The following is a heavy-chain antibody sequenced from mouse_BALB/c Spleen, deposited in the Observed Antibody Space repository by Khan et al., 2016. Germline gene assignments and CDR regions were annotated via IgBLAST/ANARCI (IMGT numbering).Heavy chain of an antibody. J-gene: IGHJ2*01. Sequence: EVELVESGGGLVQPGGSRKLSCAASGFTFSSFGIHWVRQAPEKGLEWVAYISSGSSTIYYADTVKGRFTISRDNPKNTLFLQMTSLRSEDTAMYYCARGRFDYWGQGTTLTVSS. V-gene: IGHV5-17*02. CDR3: ARGRFDY. CDR1: GFTFSSFG. CDR2: ISSGSSTI.